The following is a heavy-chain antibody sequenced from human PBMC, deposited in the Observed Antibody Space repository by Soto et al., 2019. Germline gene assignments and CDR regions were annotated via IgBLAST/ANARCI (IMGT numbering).Heavy chain of an antibody. V-gene: IGHV4-31*03. CDR1: GGSMTSGDQY. Sequence: PSETLSLTCTVTGGSMTSGDQYWTWIRHRPGEGLEWFGYINHRGSLYYNPSLKSRVSMSVDTSKNQFSLKLSSVTAADTAVYYCARGRTGAALRDFWSGWSDRIYYFDYWGQGTLVTVS. J-gene: IGHJ4*02. D-gene: IGHD3-3*01. CDR3: ARGRTGAALRDFWSGWSDRIYYFDY. CDR2: INHRGSL.